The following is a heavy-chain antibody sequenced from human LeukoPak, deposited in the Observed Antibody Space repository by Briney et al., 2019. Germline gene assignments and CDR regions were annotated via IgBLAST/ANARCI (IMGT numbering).Heavy chain of an antibody. CDR3: AKGGKWDVTPFDY. CDR2: ISWNSGSI. Sequence: GGSLRLSCAASGFTFDDYAMHWVRQAPGKGLEWVSGISWNSGSIGYADSVKGRFTISRDNSKNTLYLQVNSLRAEDTAVYYCAKGGKWDVTPFDYWGQGTLVTVSS. CDR1: GFTFDDYA. V-gene: IGHV3-9*01. J-gene: IGHJ4*02. D-gene: IGHD1-26*01.